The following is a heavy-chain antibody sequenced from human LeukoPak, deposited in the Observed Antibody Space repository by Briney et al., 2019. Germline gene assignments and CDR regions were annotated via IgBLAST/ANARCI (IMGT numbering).Heavy chain of an antibody. J-gene: IGHJ3*02. Sequence: SETLSLTCTVSGGSISSYYWSWIRQPPGKGLEWIGYIYYSGSTNYNPSLKSRVTISLDTSRNQFSLKLNSVTAADTAVYDCAKSNGYGLVDIWGQGTMVIVS. CDR3: AKSNGYGLVDI. V-gene: IGHV4-59*12. D-gene: IGHD3-10*01. CDR1: GGSISSYY. CDR2: IYYSGST.